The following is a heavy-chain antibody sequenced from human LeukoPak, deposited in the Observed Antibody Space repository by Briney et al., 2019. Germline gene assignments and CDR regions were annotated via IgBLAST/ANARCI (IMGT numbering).Heavy chain of an antibody. CDR3: AKQSAGSAAWYSLHYDF. J-gene: IGHJ4*02. D-gene: IGHD6-13*01. CDR2: VDGGGGT. V-gene: IGHV3-23*01. CDR1: GFTLSSYA. Sequence: GGSLRLSCAASGFTLSSYAMTWVRQAPGRGLEWVSSVDGGGGTYYADSVKGRFTISRDNSKDTLYLQMNGLRAEDTAVYFCAKQSAGSAAWYSLHYDFWGQGTLVTVSS.